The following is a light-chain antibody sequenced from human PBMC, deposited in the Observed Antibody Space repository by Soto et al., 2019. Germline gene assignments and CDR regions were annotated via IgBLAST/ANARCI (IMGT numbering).Light chain of an antibody. CDR2: AAS. V-gene: IGKV1-39*01. J-gene: IGKJ1*01. CDR1: QSISNY. Sequence: DIQMTQSPYSLSASVGDRVTITCRASQSISNYLNWYQQKPGKAPRLLIHAASSLQSGVPSRFSGSGSGTDFTLTISRLQPEDFAIYYCQQSYNAPRTFGPGTKVDI. CDR3: QQSYNAPRT.